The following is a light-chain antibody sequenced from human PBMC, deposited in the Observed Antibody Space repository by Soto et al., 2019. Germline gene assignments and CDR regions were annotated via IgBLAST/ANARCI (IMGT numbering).Light chain of an antibody. CDR3: QQYYSYPRT. Sequence: AIRMTQSPSSLSASKGDRVTITCWASQGISSYLVWYQQRPGKAPKLPIYAASTLQSGVPSRFSGSGSGTDFTLTISCLQSEDFATYYCQQYYSYPRTSGQGTKLEIK. J-gene: IGKJ2*01. CDR1: QGISSY. CDR2: AAS. V-gene: IGKV1-8*01.